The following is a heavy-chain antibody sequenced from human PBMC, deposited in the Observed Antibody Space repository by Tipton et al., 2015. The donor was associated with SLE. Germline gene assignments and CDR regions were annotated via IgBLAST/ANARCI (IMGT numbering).Heavy chain of an antibody. D-gene: IGHD7-27*01. CDR3: ARDAGGSLGMESYYYYMDV. J-gene: IGHJ6*03. Sequence: TLSLTCGVSGASFSDYNWDFFRQPPGKGLEWIGDTNRSGSTTYNPSLKSRVSISGATSQNSFSLKLTSVTAADTAVYYCARDAGGSLGMESYYYYMDVWGKGTTVTVSS. CDR1: GASFSDYN. V-gene: IGHV4-34*01. CDR2: TNRSGST.